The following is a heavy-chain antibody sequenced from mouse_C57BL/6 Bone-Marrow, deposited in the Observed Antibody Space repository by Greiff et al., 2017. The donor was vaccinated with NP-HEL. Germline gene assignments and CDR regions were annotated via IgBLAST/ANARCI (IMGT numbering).Heavy chain of an antibody. Sequence: VQLQQSGGGLVKPGGSLKLSCAASGFTFSDYGMHWVRQAPEKGLEWVAYISSGCSTIYYADTVKGRFTISRDNAKNTLFLQMTSLRSEDTAMYYCAPMDFDYWGQGTTLTVSS. CDR1: GFTFSDYG. CDR2: ISSGCSTI. J-gene: IGHJ2*01. V-gene: IGHV5-17*01. CDR3: APMDFDY.